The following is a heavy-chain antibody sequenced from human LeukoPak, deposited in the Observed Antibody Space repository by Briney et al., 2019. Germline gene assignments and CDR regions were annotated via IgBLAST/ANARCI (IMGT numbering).Heavy chain of an antibody. Sequence: GGSLRLSCAASGFTFSSYGMHWVRQAPGKGLEWVAVISYDGSNKYYADSVKGRFTISRDNSKNTLYLQMNSLRAEDTAVYYCALTTRDYWGQGILVTVSS. CDR2: ISYDGSNK. CDR1: GFTFSSYG. V-gene: IGHV3-30*03. J-gene: IGHJ4*02. CDR3: ALTTRDY. D-gene: IGHD4-17*01.